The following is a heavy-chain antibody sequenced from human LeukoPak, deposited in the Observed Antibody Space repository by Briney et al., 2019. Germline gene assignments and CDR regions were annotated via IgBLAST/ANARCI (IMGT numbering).Heavy chain of an antibody. Sequence: GGSLRLSCAASGFTFSSYAMSWVRQAPGKGLEWVSSISYTGTYIYYADSVKGRFTISRDNAQNSLYLQMNSLRAEDTAVYYCARVVKAGDYYYDSSGYYYERAFDIWGQGTMVTVSS. CDR3: ARVVKAGDYYYDSSGYYYERAFDI. CDR2: ISYTGTYI. V-gene: IGHV3-21*01. J-gene: IGHJ3*02. CDR1: GFTFSSYA. D-gene: IGHD3-22*01.